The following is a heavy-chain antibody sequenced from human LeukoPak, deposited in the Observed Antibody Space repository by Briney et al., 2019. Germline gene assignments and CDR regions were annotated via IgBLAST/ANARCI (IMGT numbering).Heavy chain of an antibody. CDR3: ARTRPARIDQDAFDI. J-gene: IGHJ3*02. V-gene: IGHV3-30*03. CDR1: GFTFSRYG. Sequence: PGRSLRLSCAASGFTFSRYGMHWVRQAPGKGLERVAVISYDGSNKYYADSVKGRFTISRDNSKNTLYLQMNSLRAEDTAVYYCARTRPARIDQDAFDIWGQGTMVTVSS. CDR2: ISYDGSNK. D-gene: IGHD2-15*01.